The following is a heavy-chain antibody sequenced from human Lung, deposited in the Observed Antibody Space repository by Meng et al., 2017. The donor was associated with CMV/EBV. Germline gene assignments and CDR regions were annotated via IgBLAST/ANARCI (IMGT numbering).Heavy chain of an antibody. CDR3: ARDLQYSGSTSCYDDCFDP. V-gene: IGHV1-18*01. D-gene: IGHD2-2*01. Sequence: ASVXVSXKASGYTFTDYGISWVRQAPGQGLEWMGLISAYNGDTNYARNLRGRVTMTTDTSTTTAYMELRSLRSDDTAVYYCARDLQYSGSTSCYDDCFDPWXQGAXVTVSS. CDR2: ISAYNGDT. J-gene: IGHJ5*02. CDR1: GYTFTDYG.